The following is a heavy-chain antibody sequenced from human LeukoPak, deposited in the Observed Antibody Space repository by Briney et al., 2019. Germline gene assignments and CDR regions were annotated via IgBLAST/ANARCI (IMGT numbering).Heavy chain of an antibody. Sequence: ASVKVSCKASGYTFTSYGISWVRQAPGQGLEWMGWISAYSGNTNYAQKLQGRVTMTTDTSTSTAYMELRSLRSDDTAVYYCARDRNRYYDSSGYFDYWGQGTLVTVSS. V-gene: IGHV1-18*01. D-gene: IGHD3-22*01. CDR1: GYTFTSYG. CDR3: ARDRNRYYDSSGYFDY. J-gene: IGHJ4*02. CDR2: ISAYSGNT.